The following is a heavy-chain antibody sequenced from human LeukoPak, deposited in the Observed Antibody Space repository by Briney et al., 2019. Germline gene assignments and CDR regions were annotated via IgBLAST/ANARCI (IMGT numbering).Heavy chain of an antibody. D-gene: IGHD1-26*01. CDR2: IYYSGIT. Sequence: AETLSHTCTVSGGSISTFYWSWIRQPPGKGLEWIGYIYYSGITNYNPSLKSRVTISVDTSKNQFSLKLSSVTAADTAVYYCARQGSGSRAAFDYLGQGTLVTVSS. J-gene: IGHJ4*02. V-gene: IGHV4-59*08. CDR1: GGSISTFY. CDR3: ARQGSGSRAAFDY.